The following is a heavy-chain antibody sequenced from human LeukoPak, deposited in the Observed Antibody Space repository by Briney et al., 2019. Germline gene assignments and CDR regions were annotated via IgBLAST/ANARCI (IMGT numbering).Heavy chain of an antibody. Sequence: PGRSLRLSCAASGFTFSNYAMHWVRQAPGKGLEWVAIISYDGSNKYYGDSVKGRFTISRDNSKNTLYLQMNSLRAEDTAVYYCARDAPLIYCSSTTCYRYYFDYWGQGTLVTVSS. CDR1: GFTFSNYA. D-gene: IGHD2-2*01. CDR3: ARDAPLIYCSSTTCYRYYFDY. V-gene: IGHV3-30-3*01. CDR2: ISYDGSNK. J-gene: IGHJ4*02.